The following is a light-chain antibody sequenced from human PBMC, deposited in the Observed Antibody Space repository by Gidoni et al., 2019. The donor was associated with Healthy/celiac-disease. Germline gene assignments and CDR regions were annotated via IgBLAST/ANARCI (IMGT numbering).Light chain of an antibody. V-gene: IGKV1-39*01. CDR3: QQSYSTPPRT. J-gene: IGKJ4*01. CDR1: QSISRY. CDR2: AAS. Sequence: DIQVTYSPSSLSASVGDRVTITCRASQSISRYLNWYQQKPGTAPKLLIYAASSLQSGVPSRFSGSGSGTDFTLTISSLQPEDFATYYCQQSYSTPPRTFGQGTKVEIK.